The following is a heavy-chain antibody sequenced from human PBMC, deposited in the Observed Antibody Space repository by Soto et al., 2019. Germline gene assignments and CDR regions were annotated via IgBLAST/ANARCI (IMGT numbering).Heavy chain of an antibody. CDR2: ISAYNGNT. V-gene: IGHV1-18*01. CDR1: GYTFTSYG. J-gene: IGHJ3*02. D-gene: IGHD3-3*02. Sequence: GASVKVSCKASGYTFTSYGISWVRQAPGQGLEWMGWISAYNGNTNYAQKLQGRVTMTTDTSTSTAYMELRSLRSDDTAVYYCARDLVRLGFLDYHEAFDIWGQGTMVTVSS. CDR3: ARDLVRLGFLDYHEAFDI.